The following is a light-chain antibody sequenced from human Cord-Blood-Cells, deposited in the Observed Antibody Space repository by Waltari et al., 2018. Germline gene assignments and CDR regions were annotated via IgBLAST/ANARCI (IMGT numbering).Light chain of an antibody. CDR2: DVS. Sequence: QSALTQPASVSGSPGQSITISCTGTSSDVGGYNYVSWYQQHPGKAPKLMIYDVSNRPSRVSNRFSGSKSGNTASLTISGLQAEDEAEYYCSSYTSSSRVFCGVTKLTVL. J-gene: IGLJ3*02. V-gene: IGLV2-14*01. CDR3: SSYTSSSRV. CDR1: SSDVGGYNY.